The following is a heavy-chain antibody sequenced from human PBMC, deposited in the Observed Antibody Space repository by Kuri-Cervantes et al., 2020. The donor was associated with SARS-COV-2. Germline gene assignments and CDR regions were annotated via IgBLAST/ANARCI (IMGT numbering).Heavy chain of an antibody. CDR3: ARESNYSHYYGTEV. V-gene: IGHV4-59*11. CDR2: IYYSGST. CDR1: GGSISDHY. J-gene: IGHJ6*02. Sequence: GSLRLSCTVSGGSISDHYWSWIRQPPGEGLEWIGYIYYSGSTTYNPSLKSRVTISVDTSKNQFSLELDSVTAADTAVYYCARESNYSHYYGTEVWGQGTTVTVSS.